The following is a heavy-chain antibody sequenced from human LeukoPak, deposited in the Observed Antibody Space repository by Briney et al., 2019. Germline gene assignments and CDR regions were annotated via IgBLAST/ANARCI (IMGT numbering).Heavy chain of an antibody. V-gene: IGHV1-2*02. D-gene: IGHD3-22*01. CDR2: INPNRCGT. J-gene: IGHJ6*03. CDR1: GYNFTRYY. Sequence: GASVKVSCKASGYNFTRYYMDWVRQAPGQGLEWMGRINPNRCGTNYAQKFQGRVTMTRDTSISTAYMELSRLRSDDTAVYYCARRTQDDSSGYYYYYYYMDVWGKGTTVTVSS. CDR3: ARRTQDDSSGYYYYYYYMDV.